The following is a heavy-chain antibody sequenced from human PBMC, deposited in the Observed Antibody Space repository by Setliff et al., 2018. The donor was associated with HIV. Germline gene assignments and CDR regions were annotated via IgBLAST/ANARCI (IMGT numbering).Heavy chain of an antibody. V-gene: IGHV1-69-2*01. CDR1: GYTFTDYY. D-gene: IGHD2-8*01. Sequence: GASVKVSCKASGYTFTDYYIHWVQQAPGKGLEWMGRVDPEDGETTYAEKFQGRITITADTSTDTAYMELSGLRSEDTAIYYCVLYSTGASRFDYWGQGTLVTVSS. CDR3: VLYSTGASRFDY. J-gene: IGHJ4*02. CDR2: VDPEDGET.